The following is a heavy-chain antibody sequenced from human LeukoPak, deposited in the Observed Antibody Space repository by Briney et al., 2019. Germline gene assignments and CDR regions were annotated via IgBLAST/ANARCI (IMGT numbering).Heavy chain of an antibody. Sequence: PGGSLRLSCAASGFTVSSNYMSWVRQAPGKGLEWVSVIYSGGSTYYADSVKGRFTISRDNSKNTLYLQMNSLRAEDTAVYYCARDGRTGIHDYYYGMDVWGQGTTVTVSS. CDR3: ARDGRTGIHDYYYGMDV. CDR1: GFTVSSNY. J-gene: IGHJ6*02. D-gene: IGHD1-1*01. V-gene: IGHV3-66*01. CDR2: IYSGGST.